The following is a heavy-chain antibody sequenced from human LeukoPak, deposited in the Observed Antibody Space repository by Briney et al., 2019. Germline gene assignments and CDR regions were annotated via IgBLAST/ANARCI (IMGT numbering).Heavy chain of an antibody. Sequence: GASVKVSCKASGGTFSSYAISWVRQAPGQGLEWMGGIIPIFGTANYAQKFQGRVTITADESTSTAYMELSGLRSEDTAVYYRVLLDTGMVPIAEYFQHWGQGTLVTVSS. CDR3: VLLDTGMVPIAEYFQH. CDR2: IIPIFGTA. CDR1: GGTFSSYA. J-gene: IGHJ1*01. D-gene: IGHD5-18*01. V-gene: IGHV1-69*13.